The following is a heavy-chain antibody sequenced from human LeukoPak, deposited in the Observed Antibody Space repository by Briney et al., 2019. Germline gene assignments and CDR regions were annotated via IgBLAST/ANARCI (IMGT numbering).Heavy chain of an antibody. Sequence: GESLKISCQGFGYTFTTSWIGWVRQLPGKGLEWMAIIYAGNSDAKYSPSFQGQVSISTDRSISTASLHWSSLKASDTAKYYCAIINHPDGRVYWGQGTLVTVSS. J-gene: IGHJ4*02. CDR3: AIINHPDGRVY. CDR1: GYTFTTSW. D-gene: IGHD5-24*01. CDR2: IYAGNSDA. V-gene: IGHV5-51*01.